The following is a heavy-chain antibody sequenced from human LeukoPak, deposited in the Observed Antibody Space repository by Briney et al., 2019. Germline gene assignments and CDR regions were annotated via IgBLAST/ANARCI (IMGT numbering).Heavy chain of an antibody. V-gene: IGHV6-1*01. CDR1: GDSVSSNSAA. CDR2: TYYRSKWYN. CDR3: ARDQGYYYGSGSYLPYYYYYGMDV. J-gene: IGHJ6*02. D-gene: IGHD3-10*01. Sequence: SQTLSLTCAISGDSVSSNSAAWNWIRQSPSRGLEWLGRTYYRSKWYNDYAVSVESRITINPDTSKNQFSLQLNSVTPEDTAVYYCARDQGYYYGSGSYLPYYYYYGMDVWGQGTTVTVSS.